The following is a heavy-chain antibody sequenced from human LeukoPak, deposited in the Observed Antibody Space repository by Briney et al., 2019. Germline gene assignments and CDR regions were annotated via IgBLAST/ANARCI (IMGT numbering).Heavy chain of an antibody. V-gene: IGHV4-34*01. CDR3: ARGPYYDSSGYPRRDAFDI. D-gene: IGHD3-22*01. CDR2: INHSGST. Sequence: NSSETLSLTCAVYGGSFSGYYWSWIRQPPGKGLERIGEINHSGSTNYNPSLKSRVTISVDTSKNQFSLKLSSVTAADTAVYYCARGPYYDSSGYPRRDAFDIWGQGTMVTVSS. CDR1: GGSFSGYY. J-gene: IGHJ3*02.